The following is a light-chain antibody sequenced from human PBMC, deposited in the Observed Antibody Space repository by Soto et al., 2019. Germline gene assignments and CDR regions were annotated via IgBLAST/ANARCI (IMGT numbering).Light chain of an antibody. CDR3: CSYAVTFYV. Sequence: QSVPTQPRSVSGSHGQSVTISCTGTSTDVGASNNVSWYQQLPGRAPKLTIYDVSERPSGVPARFSGSKSGNTASLTISGLQADDEADYYCCSYAVTFYVFGTGTKVTVL. CDR1: STDVGASNN. J-gene: IGLJ1*01. V-gene: IGLV2-11*01. CDR2: DVS.